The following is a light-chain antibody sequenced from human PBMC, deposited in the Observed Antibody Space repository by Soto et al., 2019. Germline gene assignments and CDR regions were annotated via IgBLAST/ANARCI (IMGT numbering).Light chain of an antibody. CDR2: DAS. V-gene: IGKV1-5*01. J-gene: IGKJ2*01. Sequence: DIQLTQSPSTLSASVGDRVTITCRASQSISSWLAWYQQKPGTAPKLLIFDASSLESGVPSRFSGSGSGTEFTLTINSLQPDDFATYYCQQYDSYSSTFAQGTTLDI. CDR3: QQYDSYSST. CDR1: QSISSW.